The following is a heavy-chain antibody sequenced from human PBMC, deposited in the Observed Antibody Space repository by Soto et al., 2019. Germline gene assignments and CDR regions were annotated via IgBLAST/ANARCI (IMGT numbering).Heavy chain of an antibody. V-gene: IGHV3-9*01. J-gene: IGHJ4*02. D-gene: IGHD2-2*01. CDR3: AKDNDGIVAAAAFDY. Sequence: GGSLRLSCAASGFTFDDYAMHWVRQAPGKGLEWVSGISWYSGRIGYADSVKGRFTISRDNAKNSLFLQMDSLRAEDTALYYCAKDNDGIVAAAAFDYWGQGTLVTVSS. CDR2: ISWYSGRI. CDR1: GFTFDDYA.